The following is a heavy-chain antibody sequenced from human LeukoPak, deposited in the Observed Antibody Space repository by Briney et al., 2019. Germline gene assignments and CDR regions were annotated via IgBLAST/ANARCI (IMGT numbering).Heavy chain of an antibody. D-gene: IGHD3-10*01. CDR1: RFTLSGFA. Sequence: AGSLTLSCAASRFTLSGFAMHWVRQASGKGLEWVGRIRSKANSYAPAYAASVKRRFTISRDDSKNTAYLQMTSLKTEDTAVYYCTSPAGISDYWGQGTLVTVSS. CDR3: TSPAGISDY. J-gene: IGHJ4*02. CDR2: IRSKANSYAP. V-gene: IGHV3-73*01.